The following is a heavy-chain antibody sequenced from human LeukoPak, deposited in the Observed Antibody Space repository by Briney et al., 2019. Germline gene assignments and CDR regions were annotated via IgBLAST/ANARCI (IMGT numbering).Heavy chain of an antibody. CDR1: GFTFSSYA. J-gene: IGHJ4*02. D-gene: IGHD4-17*01. Sequence: PGRSLRLSCAASGFTFSSYAMHWVRQAPGKGLEGVAVISYDGSNKYYADSVKGRFTISRDNSKNTLYLQMNSLRAEDTAVYYCARDLYRDWSDYWGQGTLVTVSS. V-gene: IGHV3-30*04. CDR3: ARDLYRDWSDY. CDR2: ISYDGSNK.